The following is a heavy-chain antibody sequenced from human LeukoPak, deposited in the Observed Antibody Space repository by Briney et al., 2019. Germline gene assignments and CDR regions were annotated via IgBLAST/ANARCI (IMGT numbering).Heavy chain of an antibody. D-gene: IGHD3-10*01. CDR3: AKGGGSGSYLNWFDP. CDR1: GFAFSRSG. CDR2: VWYDGSNK. V-gene: IGHV3-30*02. J-gene: IGHJ5*02. Sequence: GGSLRLSCAASGFAFSRSGMHWVRQAPGKGLEWVAVVWYDGSNKHYADSVKGRFTISRDNSQNTLYLQMNSLRAEDTAVYYCAKGGGSGSYLNWFDPWGQGTLVTVSS.